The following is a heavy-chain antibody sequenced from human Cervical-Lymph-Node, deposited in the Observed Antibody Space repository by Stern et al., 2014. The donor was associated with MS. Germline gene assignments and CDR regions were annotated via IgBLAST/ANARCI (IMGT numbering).Heavy chain of an antibody. J-gene: IGHJ4*02. CDR2: ISYDGSNQ. CDR1: GFTFGSHT. Sequence: VQLVESGGGVVQPGRSLRLSCAASGFTFGSHTMHWVRPAPGKGLDWVAVISYDGSNQHYADSVKGRFTISRDNSNNTLYLQMNSLRAEDTAVYYCAKPALARYFDYWGQGTQVTVSS. V-gene: IGHV3-30-3*02. CDR3: AKPALARYFDY. D-gene: IGHD1-1*01.